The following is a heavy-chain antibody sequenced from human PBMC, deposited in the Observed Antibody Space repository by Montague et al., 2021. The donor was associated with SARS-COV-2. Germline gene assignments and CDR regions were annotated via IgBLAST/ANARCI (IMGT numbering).Heavy chain of an antibody. CDR3: ASAIAVADTHYYYYGMDV. V-gene: IGHV4-31*03. CDR2: IYYSGST. D-gene: IGHD6-19*01. J-gene: IGHJ6*02. Sequence: TLSLTCTVSGGSISAGYYWTWIRQIPGKGLEWIGYIYYSGSTXYNPSLKSRVIMSIDTSKHQFSPKVSSVIAADTATYFCASAIAVADTHYYYYGMDVWGQGTTVTVSS. CDR1: GGSISAGYY.